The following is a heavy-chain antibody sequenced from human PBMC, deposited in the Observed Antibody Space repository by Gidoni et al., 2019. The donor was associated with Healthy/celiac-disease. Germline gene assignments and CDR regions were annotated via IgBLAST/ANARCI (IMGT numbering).Heavy chain of an antibody. V-gene: IGHV4-30-2*01. J-gene: IGHJ5*02. CDR2: IYHSGST. CDR1: GGSISSGGYS. Sequence: QLQLQESGSGLVKPSQTLSLTCAVSGGSISSGGYSWSWIRQPPGKGLEWIGYIYHSGSTYYNPSIKSRGTISVDRSKNQFSLKLSSVTAADTAVYYCARERGGGRSRQGWFDPWGQGTLVTVSS. D-gene: IGHD3-16*01. CDR3: ARERGGGRSRQGWFDP.